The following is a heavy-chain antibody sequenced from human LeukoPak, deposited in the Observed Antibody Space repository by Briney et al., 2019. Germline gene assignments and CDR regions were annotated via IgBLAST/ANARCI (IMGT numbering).Heavy chain of an antibody. CDR3: AREMYYDFWRGSDY. J-gene: IGHJ4*02. D-gene: IGHD3-3*01. CDR2: INPNSGDT. CDR1: GYTFTGYY. V-gene: IGHV1-2*02. Sequence: ASVKVSCKASGYTFTGYYMHWVRQAPGQGLEWMGWINPNSGDTSYAQKFQGRVTMTRDTSISTAYMELSRLRSDDTAVYYCAREMYYDFWRGSDYWGQGTLVTVSS.